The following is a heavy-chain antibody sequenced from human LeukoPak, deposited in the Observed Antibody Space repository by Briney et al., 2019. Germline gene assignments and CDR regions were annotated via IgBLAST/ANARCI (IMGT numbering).Heavy chain of an antibody. J-gene: IGHJ4*02. CDR2: VSAANNP. V-gene: IGHV1-3*01. D-gene: IGHD5-24*01. CDR1: GYTFTGYY. CDR3: AMSVEMPPIPSFDY. Sequence: ASVKVSCKASGYTFTGYYMHWVRQAPGQGLELLGWVSAANNPEYSQKFQGRVVITRDASATTSYLELNSLRSEDTAVYYCAMSVEMPPIPSFDYWGQGTLVTVSS.